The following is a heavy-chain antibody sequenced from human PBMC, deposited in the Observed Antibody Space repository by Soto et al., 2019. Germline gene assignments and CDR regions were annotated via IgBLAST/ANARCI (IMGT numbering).Heavy chain of an antibody. Sequence: ASVKVSCKASGYTFTSYYMHWVRQAPGQGLEWMGIINPSGGITTYAQKFQGRVTMTRDTSTSTVYMELSSLRSEDTAVYYCARDRITMVRGVVYWFDPWGQGTLVTVSS. D-gene: IGHD3-10*01. CDR3: ARDRITMVRGVVYWFDP. V-gene: IGHV1-46*03. J-gene: IGHJ5*02. CDR2: INPSGGIT. CDR1: GYTFTSYY.